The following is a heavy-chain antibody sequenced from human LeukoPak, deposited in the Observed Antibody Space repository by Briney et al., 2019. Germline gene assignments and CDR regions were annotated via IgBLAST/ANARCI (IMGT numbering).Heavy chain of an antibody. J-gene: IGHJ4*02. Sequence: GGSLRLSCAASGLTFSSYWMSWDRQAPGKGLEWVANIKQDGSEKYYVDSVKGRFTISRDNAKNSLYLQMNSLRAEDTAVYYYARDRTIAYSSYYFDYWGQGTLVTVSS. CDR3: ARDRTIAYSSYYFDY. CDR1: GLTFSSYW. V-gene: IGHV3-7*03. CDR2: IKQDGSEK. D-gene: IGHD5-18*01.